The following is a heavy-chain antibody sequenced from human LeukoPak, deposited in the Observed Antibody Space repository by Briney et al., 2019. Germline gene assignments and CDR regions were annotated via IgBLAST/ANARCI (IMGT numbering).Heavy chain of an antibody. CDR3: ARGGLVIDLFDY. CDR2: ISYDGSNK. V-gene: IGHV3-30-3*01. CDR1: GFTSSSYA. D-gene: IGHD3-9*01. J-gene: IGHJ4*02. Sequence: GRSLRLSCAASGFTSSSYAMHWVRQAPGKGLEWVAVISYDGSNKYYADSVKGRFTISRDNSKNTLYLQMNSLRAEDTAVYYCARGGLVIDLFDYWGQGTLVTVSS.